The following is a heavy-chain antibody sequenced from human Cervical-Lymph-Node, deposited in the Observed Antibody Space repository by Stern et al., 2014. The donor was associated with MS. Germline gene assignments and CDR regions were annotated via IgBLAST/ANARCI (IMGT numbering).Heavy chain of an antibody. CDR3: ARDKMHAFDY. Sequence: QVQLVQSGTEVKKPGASVLVSCKASGYTFTTYGITWVRQAPGQGLEWMGWIGADGCNTKYAQKCQDRVTMTRDTTTGTAYMEVRSLRSEDTAVYYCARDKMHAFDYWGQGTQVTVPS. CDR2: IGADGCNT. D-gene: IGHD2-8*01. CDR1: GYTFTTYG. J-gene: IGHJ4*02. V-gene: IGHV1-18*01.